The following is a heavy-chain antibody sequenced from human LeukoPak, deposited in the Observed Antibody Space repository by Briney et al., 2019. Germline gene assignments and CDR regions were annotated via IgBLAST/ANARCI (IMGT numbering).Heavy chain of an antibody. J-gene: IGHJ3*02. CDR1: GFTFSSYA. CDR2: ISGSGGST. Sequence: PGGSLRLSCAASGFTFSSYAMSWVRQAPGKGLEWVSAISGSGGSTYYADSVKGRFTISRDNSKNTLYLQMNSLRAEDTTVYYCAKTPYYYDSSGPIWGQGTMVTVSS. CDR3: AKTPYYYDSSGPI. V-gene: IGHV3-23*01. D-gene: IGHD3-22*01.